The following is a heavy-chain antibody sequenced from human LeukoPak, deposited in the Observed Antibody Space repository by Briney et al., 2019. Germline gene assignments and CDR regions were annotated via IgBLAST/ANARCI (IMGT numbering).Heavy chain of an antibody. D-gene: IGHD2-2*01. CDR2: IYHTGGS. CDR3: ARGTQDTVVVPAAMKFVGWFDP. Sequence: SETLSLTCNVSGDSISSDYWSWIRQPPGKGLEWIGYIYHTGGSRQNPSLRGRVTMSVDTSKNQFSLKLSSVTAADTAVYYCARGTQDTVVVPAAMKFVGWFDPWGQGTLVTVSS. CDR1: GDSISSDY. V-gene: IGHV4-59*01. J-gene: IGHJ5*02.